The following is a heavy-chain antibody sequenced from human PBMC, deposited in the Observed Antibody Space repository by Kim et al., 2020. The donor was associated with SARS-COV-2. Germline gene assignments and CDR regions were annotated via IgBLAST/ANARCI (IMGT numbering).Heavy chain of an antibody. CDR2: IYYSGSA. CDR1: GGSISSSYY. J-gene: IGHJ4*02. V-gene: IGHV4-39*01. CDR3: ARYVRQGSYYSDY. Sequence: SETLSLTCTVSGGSISSSYYWGWIRQPPGKGLEWIGSIYYSGSAYYNPSLKSRVTITVDTSKSQFSLKLTSVTAADTAMYYCARYVRQGSYYSDYWGQGT. D-gene: IGHD3-10*02.